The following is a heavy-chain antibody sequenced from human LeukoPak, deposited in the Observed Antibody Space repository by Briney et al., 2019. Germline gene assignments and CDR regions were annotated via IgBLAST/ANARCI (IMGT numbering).Heavy chain of an antibody. CDR3: ARPERKRTYYYGSGSYSKGYYFDY. CDR1: GFTLSSYA. D-gene: IGHD3-10*01. J-gene: IGHJ4*02. V-gene: IGHV3-30*04. Sequence: GGSLRLSCAASGFTLSSYAMHWVRQAPGKGLEWVAVISYDGSNKYYADSVKGRFTISRDNAEHSLYLQMNSLRAEDKAVYYCARPERKRTYYYGSGSYSKGYYFDYWGQGTLVTVSS. CDR2: ISYDGSNK.